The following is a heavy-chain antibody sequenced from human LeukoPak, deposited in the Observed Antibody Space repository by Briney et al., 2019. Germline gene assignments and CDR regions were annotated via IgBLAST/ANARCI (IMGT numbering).Heavy chain of an antibody. CDR1: GDSISTYY. Sequence: SETLSLTCAVSGDSISTYYWSWIRQPPGKGLEWIGYVYYIGAANYNPSLQSRVTISVDTSKTQFSLKMNSVSAADTAVYYCARDRRDGYNPGDYNFDYWGQGALVTVSS. J-gene: IGHJ4*02. CDR2: VYYIGAA. V-gene: IGHV4-59*01. D-gene: IGHD5-24*01. CDR3: ARDRRDGYNPGDYNFDY.